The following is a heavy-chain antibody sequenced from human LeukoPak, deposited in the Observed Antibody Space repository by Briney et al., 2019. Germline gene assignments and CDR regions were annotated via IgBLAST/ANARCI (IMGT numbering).Heavy chain of an antibody. J-gene: IGHJ6*03. CDR3: ARDLEQLVDYYYYYHMDV. V-gene: IGHV3-49*04. D-gene: IGHD6-6*01. Sequence: PGGSLRLSCTASGFTFGDYEMSWVRQAPGKGLEWVGFIRSNAYGGTTEYAAPVKGRFTISRDDSKSIAYLQMNSLKTEDTAVYYCARDLEQLVDYYYYYHMDVWGKGTTVTVSS. CDR2: IRSNAYGGTT. CDR1: GFTFGDYE.